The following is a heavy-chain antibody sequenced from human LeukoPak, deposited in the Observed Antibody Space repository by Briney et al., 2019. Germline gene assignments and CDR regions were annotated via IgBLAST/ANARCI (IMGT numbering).Heavy chain of an antibody. CDR2: IYHSGST. D-gene: IGHD2-2*01. CDR3: ARGLGYRSSTSCGPFDP. V-gene: IGHV4-30-2*01. Sequence: SQTLSLTCAVSGGSISSGGYSWSWIRQPPGKGLEWIGYIYHSGSTYYNPSLKSRVTISVDRSKNQFSLKLSSVTAADTAVYYCARGLGYRSSTSCGPFDPWGQGTLVTVSS. CDR1: GGSISSGGYS. J-gene: IGHJ5*02.